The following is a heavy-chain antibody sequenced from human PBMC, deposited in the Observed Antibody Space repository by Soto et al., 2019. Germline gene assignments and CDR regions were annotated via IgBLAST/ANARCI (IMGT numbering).Heavy chain of an antibody. CDR2: INPNSGGT. Sequence: ASVKVSCKASGYTFTGYYMHWVRQAPGQGLEWMGWINPNSGGTNYAQKFQGWVTMTRDTSISTAYMELSRLRSDDTAVYYCARDRSPTNDFWSGYFSSARYNWFDPWGQGTLVTVSS. J-gene: IGHJ5*02. CDR1: GYTFTGYY. D-gene: IGHD3-3*01. CDR3: ARDRSPTNDFWSGYFSSARYNWFDP. V-gene: IGHV1-2*04.